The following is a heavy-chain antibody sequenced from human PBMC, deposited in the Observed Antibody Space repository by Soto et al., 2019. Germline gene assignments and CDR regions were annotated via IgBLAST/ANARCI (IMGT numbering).Heavy chain of an antibody. CDR2: ISAYNGNT. Sequence: ASVKVSCKASGYTFTSYGISWVRQAPGQGLEWMGWISAYNGNTNYAQKLQGRVTMTTDTSTSTAYMEVRSLRSDDTAVYYCARVYPSGSYYSDAFDIWGQGTMVTV. CDR3: ARVYPSGSYYSDAFDI. D-gene: IGHD1-26*01. CDR1: GYTFTSYG. V-gene: IGHV1-18*01. J-gene: IGHJ3*02.